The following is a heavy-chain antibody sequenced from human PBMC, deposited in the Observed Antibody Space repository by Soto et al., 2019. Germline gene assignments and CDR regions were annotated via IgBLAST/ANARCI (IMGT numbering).Heavy chain of an antibody. Sequence: SETLSLTCTVSGGSISSYYWSWIRQPPGKGLEWIGYIYYSGSTNYNPSLKSRVTISVDTSKNQFSLKLSSVTAADTAVYYCARVSSSWYSVGQSGYYYYYMDVWGKGTTVTVSS. CDR1: GGSISSYY. J-gene: IGHJ6*03. D-gene: IGHD6-13*01. V-gene: IGHV4-59*08. CDR2: IYYSGST. CDR3: ARVSSSWYSVGQSGYYYYYMDV.